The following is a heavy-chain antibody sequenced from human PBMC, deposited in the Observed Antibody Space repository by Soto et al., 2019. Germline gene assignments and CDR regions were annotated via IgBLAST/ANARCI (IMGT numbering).Heavy chain of an antibody. CDR3: AREKGGYCSGGSCYSDSGAFDI. J-gene: IGHJ3*02. V-gene: IGHV4-34*01. CDR2: IYHSGST. D-gene: IGHD2-15*01. Sequence: SETXSLTCAVYGGSFSGYYWSWIRQPPGKGLEWIGEIYHSGSTNYNPSLKSRVTISVDKSKNQFSLKLSSVTAADTAVYYCAREKGGYCSGGSCYSDSGAFDIWGQGTMVTVSS. CDR1: GGSFSGYY.